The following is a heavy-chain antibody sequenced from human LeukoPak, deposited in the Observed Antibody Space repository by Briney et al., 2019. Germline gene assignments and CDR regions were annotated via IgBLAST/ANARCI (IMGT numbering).Heavy chain of an antibody. J-gene: IGHJ4*02. CDR3: AHRKNYYDSSVFDY. CDR1: GFSLNTRGVG. V-gene: IGHV2-5*02. Sequence: SGPTLVKPTQTLTLTCTFSGFSLNTRGVGVGWIRQPPGRALEWLALIYWDDDRRYSPSLKSRLTITKDTSKNRVVLTMTNMDPVDTATYYCAHRKNYYDSSVFDYWGQGTLVTVSS. CDR2: IYWDDDR. D-gene: IGHD3-22*01.